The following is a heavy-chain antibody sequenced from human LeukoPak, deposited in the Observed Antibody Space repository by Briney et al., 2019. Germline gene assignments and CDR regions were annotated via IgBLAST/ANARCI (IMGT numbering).Heavy chain of an antibody. J-gene: IGHJ4*02. D-gene: IGHD1-26*01. V-gene: IGHV1-69*13. Sequence: ASVKVSCKASGGTFSSYAISWVRQAPGQGLEWMGGIIPIFGTANYAQKFQGRVTITADESTSTAYMELSSLRSEDTAVYYCARGPSGSYSLRPYYFDYWGQGTLVTVSS. CDR1: GGTFSSYA. CDR2: IIPIFGTA. CDR3: ARGPSGSYSLRPYYFDY.